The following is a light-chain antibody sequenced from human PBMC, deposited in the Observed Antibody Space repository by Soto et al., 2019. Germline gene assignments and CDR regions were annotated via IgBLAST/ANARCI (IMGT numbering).Light chain of an antibody. V-gene: IGKV1-5*03. CDR1: QGISRW. J-gene: IGKJ1*01. CDR2: EAS. Sequence: DIQMTQSPSTLSASVGDTVTITCRAGQGISRWLAWYQQKPGRAPNLLIYEASTLESGVPSRFSGSGSGTEFPLTISRLHPDDFATYYCHQYDTYSWTFGQGTKVEIK. CDR3: HQYDTYSWT.